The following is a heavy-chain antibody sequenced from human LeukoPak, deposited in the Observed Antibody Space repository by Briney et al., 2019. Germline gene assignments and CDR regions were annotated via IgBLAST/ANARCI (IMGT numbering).Heavy chain of an antibody. D-gene: IGHD5-24*01. Sequence: APVKVSCKASGYTFTSYGISWVRQAPGQGLEWTGRINPNSGGTNYAQKFQGRVTMTRDTSISTAYMELSRLRSDDTAVYYCARAPGKTYKGDFDYWGQGTLVTVSS. J-gene: IGHJ4*02. CDR1: GYTFTSYG. V-gene: IGHV1-2*06. CDR2: INPNSGGT. CDR3: ARAPGKTYKGDFDY.